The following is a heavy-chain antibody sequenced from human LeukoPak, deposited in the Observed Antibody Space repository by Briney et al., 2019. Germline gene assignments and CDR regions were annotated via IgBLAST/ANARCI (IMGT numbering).Heavy chain of an antibody. Sequence: GASVKVSCRASGYTFTGYYMHWVRQAPGQGLEWMGWINPNSGGTNYAQKFQGRVTMTRDTSISTAYMELSRLRSDDTAVYYCARDGWYYYDSSGFSIWGQGTLVTVSS. J-gene: IGHJ4*02. D-gene: IGHD3-22*01. CDR2: INPNSGGT. CDR3: ARDGWYYYDSSGFSI. V-gene: IGHV1-2*02. CDR1: GYTFTGYY.